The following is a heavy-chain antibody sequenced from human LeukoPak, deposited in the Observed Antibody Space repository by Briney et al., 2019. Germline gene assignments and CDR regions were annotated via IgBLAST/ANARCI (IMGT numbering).Heavy chain of an antibody. D-gene: IGHD3-10*01. CDR3: ARLITGSVLLWFGEGYMDV. CDR2: INHSGST. CDR1: GGSFSGYY. V-gene: IGHV4-34*01. J-gene: IGHJ6*03. Sequence: SETLSLTCAVYGGSFSGYYWSWIRQPPGKGLEWIGEINHSGSTNYNPSLKSRVTISVDTSKNQFSLKLSSVTAADTAVYYCARLITGSVLLWFGEGYMDVWGKGTTVTISS.